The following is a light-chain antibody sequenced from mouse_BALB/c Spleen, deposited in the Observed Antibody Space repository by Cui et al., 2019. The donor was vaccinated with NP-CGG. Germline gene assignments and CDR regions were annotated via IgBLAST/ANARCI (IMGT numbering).Light chain of an antibody. CDR3: ALWYSNHWV. V-gene: IGLV1*01. CDR2: GTN. Sequence: AVVSLESARTTSPGETVTLTCRSSTGAVTTSNYANWVQEKPDHLFTGLIGGTNNRAPGVPARFSGSLIGDKAALTITGAQTEDEAIYFCALWYSNHWVFGGGTKLTVL. J-gene: IGLJ1*01. CDR1: TGAVTTSNY.